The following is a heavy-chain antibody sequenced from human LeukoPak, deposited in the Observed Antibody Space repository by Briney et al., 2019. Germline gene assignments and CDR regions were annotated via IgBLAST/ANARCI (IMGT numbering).Heavy chain of an antibody. D-gene: IGHD3-22*01. CDR3: ARLGYDSSGQLLRAFDI. V-gene: IGHV4-59*01. CDR2: IYYSGST. CDR1: GGSFSSYY. J-gene: IGHJ3*02. Sequence: SETLSLTCPVSGGSFSSYYWSWVRQPPGKGLEWIGYIYYSGSTNYNPSLKSRVTISVDTSKNQFSLKLSSVTAADTAVYYCARLGYDSSGQLLRAFDIWGQGTMVTVSS.